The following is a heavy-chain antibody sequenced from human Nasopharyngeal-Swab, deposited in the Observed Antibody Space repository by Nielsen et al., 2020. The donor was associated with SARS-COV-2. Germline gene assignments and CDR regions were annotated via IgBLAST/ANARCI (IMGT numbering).Heavy chain of an antibody. CDR2: ISSNGGNT. J-gene: IGHJ3*02. Sequence: GESLKISCSGSGFTFSSYAMHWVRQAPGRGLEYVSGISSNGGNTYYADSVKGRFTISRDNSKNTLYLQMSSLRAEDTAVYYCARGGPGNYLRFDIWGQGTMVTVSS. CDR3: ARGGPGNYLRFDI. V-gene: IGHV3-64D*06. D-gene: IGHD1-7*01. CDR1: GFTFSSYA.